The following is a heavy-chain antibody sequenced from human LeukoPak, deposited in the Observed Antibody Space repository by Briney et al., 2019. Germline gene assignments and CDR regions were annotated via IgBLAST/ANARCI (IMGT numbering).Heavy chain of an antibody. D-gene: IGHD6-13*01. Sequence: SSETLSLTCTVSGASFTSSTYYWGWIRQPPGKGLEWIGSIYYSGSTYYNPSLKSRVTMSVDTSKNQFSLKLSSVTAADTAVYYCARHAGGIAAAGTRPFDYWGQGTLVTVSS. J-gene: IGHJ4*02. CDR2: IYYSGST. V-gene: IGHV4-39*01. CDR1: GASFTSSTYY. CDR3: ARHAGGIAAAGTRPFDY.